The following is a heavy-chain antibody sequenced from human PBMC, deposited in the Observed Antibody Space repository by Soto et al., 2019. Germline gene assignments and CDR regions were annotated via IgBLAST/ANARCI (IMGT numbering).Heavy chain of an antibody. CDR1: GYTFSTYG. V-gene: IGHV1-18*04. Sequence: QVQLVQSGVEVKKPGASVKVSCKASGYTFSTYGITWVRQAPGQGLEWMGWISAYNGNTKYAQELQGRVTRTTDTSTSTAYMELRSLRSDDTAVYYCTRDYGRWLQPHFDYWGQGTLVTVSS. CDR3: TRDYGRWLQPHFDY. J-gene: IGHJ4*02. D-gene: IGHD5-12*01. CDR2: ISAYNGNT.